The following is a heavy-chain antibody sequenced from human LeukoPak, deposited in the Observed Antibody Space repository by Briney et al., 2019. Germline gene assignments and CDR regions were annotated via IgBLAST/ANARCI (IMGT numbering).Heavy chain of an antibody. CDR2: IYYSGST. CDR3: ARVGRTRLVDY. Sequence: PSETLSLTCTVSGGSISSGGYYWSWIRQHPGKSLEWIGYIYYSGSTYYNPSLKSRVTISADTSKNQFSLKLSSVTAADTAVYYCARVGRTRLVDYWGQGTLVTVSS. D-gene: IGHD2-15*01. CDR1: GGSISSGGYY. J-gene: IGHJ4*02. V-gene: IGHV4-31*03.